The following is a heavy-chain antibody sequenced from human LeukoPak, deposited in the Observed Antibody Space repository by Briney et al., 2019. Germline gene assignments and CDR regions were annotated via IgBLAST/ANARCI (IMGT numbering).Heavy chain of an antibody. J-gene: IGHJ1*01. CDR2: MNQDGNEK. D-gene: IGHD5-18*01. V-gene: IGHV3-7*01. Sequence: GGSLRLSCAASGFTFSTYWVTWVRQAPGKGLEWVANMNQDGNEKYYVDSVKGRFTISRDNAKNSLYLQMNSLRDEDTAVYYCATDTAMVRYFQHWGQGTLVTVSS. CDR1: GFTFSTYW. CDR3: ATDTAMVRYFQH.